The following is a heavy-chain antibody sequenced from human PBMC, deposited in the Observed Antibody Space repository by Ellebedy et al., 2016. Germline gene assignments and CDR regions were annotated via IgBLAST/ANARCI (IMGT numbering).Heavy chain of an antibody. V-gene: IGHV3-11*01. J-gene: IGHJ5*02. CDR2: ISSSGSTI. Sequence: GESLKISXAVSGFTFSDYYMTWIRQAPGKGLEWVSYISSSGSTISYADSVKGRVTISRDNAKNSLYLQMNSLRAEDTAVYYCARETSYYYNPWGQGTLVTVSS. CDR1: GFTFSDYY. CDR3: ARETSYYYNP. D-gene: IGHD3-22*01.